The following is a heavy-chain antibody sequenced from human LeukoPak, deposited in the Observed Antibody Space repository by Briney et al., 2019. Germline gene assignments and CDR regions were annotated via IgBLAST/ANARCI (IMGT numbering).Heavy chain of an antibody. V-gene: IGHV4-61*02. J-gene: IGHJ4*02. CDR1: GGSISSASYY. CDR3: AREREGPYGYLDY. CDR2: IYISGST. Sequence: SETLSLTCTVSGGSISSASYYWRWIRQPAGKGLEWIGRIYISGSTNCNPSLKSRVTISVDTSKNQFSLKLSSVTAADTAVYYCAREREGPYGYLDYWGQGTPVTVSS. D-gene: IGHD4-17*01.